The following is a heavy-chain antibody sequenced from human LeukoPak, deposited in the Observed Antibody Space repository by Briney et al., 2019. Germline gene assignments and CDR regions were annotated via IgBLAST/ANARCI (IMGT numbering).Heavy chain of an antibody. Sequence: ASVKVSCKASGYTFTIYGISWVRQAPGQGLEWMGWISAYNGNTNYAQKLQGRVTMTTDTSTSTAYMELRSLRSDDTAVYYCARDEWLGTGTYYGMDVWGQGTTVTVSS. D-gene: IGHD6-19*01. CDR3: ARDEWLGTGTYYGMDV. CDR2: ISAYNGNT. J-gene: IGHJ6*02. V-gene: IGHV1-18*01. CDR1: GYTFTIYG.